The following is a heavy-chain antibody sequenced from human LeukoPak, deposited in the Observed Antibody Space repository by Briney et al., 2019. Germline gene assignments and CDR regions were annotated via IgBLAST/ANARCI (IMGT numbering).Heavy chain of an antibody. CDR2: MNPNSGNT. V-gene: IGHV1-8*03. D-gene: IGHD3-3*01. CDR1: GYTFTSYD. Sequence: ASVKVSCKASGYTFTSYDINWVRQATGQGLEWMGWMNPNSGNTAYAQKFQGRVTITRNTSISTAYMELSSLRSEDTAVYYCARGELRSRITIFGVATRPTYYYMDVWGKGTTVTVSS. CDR3: ARGELRSRITIFGVATRPTYYYMDV. J-gene: IGHJ6*03.